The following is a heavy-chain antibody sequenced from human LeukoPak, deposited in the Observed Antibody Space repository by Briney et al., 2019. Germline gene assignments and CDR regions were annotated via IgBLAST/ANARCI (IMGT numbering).Heavy chain of an antibody. D-gene: IGHD1-26*01. CDR1: GYTFTSYD. CDR2: MNPNSGNT. J-gene: IGHJ4*02. Sequence: ASVKVSCKASGYTFTSYDINWVRQATGQGLEWMGWMNPNSGNTGYAQKFQGRVTITRNTSISTAYMELSGLRSEDTAVYYCARGPQVGATYFDYWGQGTLVTVSS. CDR3: ARGPQVGATYFDY. V-gene: IGHV1-8*03.